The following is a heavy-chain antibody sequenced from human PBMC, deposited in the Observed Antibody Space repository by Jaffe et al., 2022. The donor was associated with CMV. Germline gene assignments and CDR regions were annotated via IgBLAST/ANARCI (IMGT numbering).Heavy chain of an antibody. CDR1: GGSISSYY. J-gene: IGHJ4*02. D-gene: IGHD6-19*01. Sequence: QVQLQESGPGLVKPSETLSLTCTVSGGSISSYYWSWIRQPPGKGLEWIGYIYYSGSTNYNPSLKSRVTISVDTSKNQFSLKLSSVTAADTAVYYCARVVAVAGGLYFDYWGQGTLVTVSS. V-gene: IGHV4-59*01. CDR2: IYYSGST. CDR3: ARVVAVAGGLYFDY.